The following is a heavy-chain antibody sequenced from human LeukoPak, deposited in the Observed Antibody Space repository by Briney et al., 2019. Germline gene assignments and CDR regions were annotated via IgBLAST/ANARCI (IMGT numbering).Heavy chain of an antibody. Sequence: PGGSLRLSCVVSGINFSSYGMHWVRQAPGKGLEWVAVIWYDGTNKYYADSVKGRFTISRDNAKNSLYLQMNSLRAEDTAVYYCARDNYYDSSGYGYFDYWGQGTLVTVSS. J-gene: IGHJ4*02. V-gene: IGHV3-33*01. CDR3: ARDNYYDSSGYGYFDY. CDR1: GINFSSYG. CDR2: IWYDGTNK. D-gene: IGHD3-22*01.